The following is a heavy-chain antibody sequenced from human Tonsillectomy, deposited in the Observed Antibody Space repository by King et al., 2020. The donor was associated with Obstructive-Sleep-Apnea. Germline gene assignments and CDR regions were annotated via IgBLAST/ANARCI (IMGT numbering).Heavy chain of an antibody. Sequence: VQLVESGGGVVQPGRSLRLSCAASGFTFSSYAMHWVRQAPGKGLEWVALISFDGSNKYYADSVKGRFTISRDNSKNTLYLQMNSLRAEDTAVYHCAGVGSEDGYDYGYYFDYWGQGTLVTVST. CDR3: AGVGSEDGYDYGYYFDY. J-gene: IGHJ4*02. V-gene: IGHV3-30-3*01. CDR1: GFTFSSYA. CDR2: ISFDGSNK. D-gene: IGHD5-12*01.